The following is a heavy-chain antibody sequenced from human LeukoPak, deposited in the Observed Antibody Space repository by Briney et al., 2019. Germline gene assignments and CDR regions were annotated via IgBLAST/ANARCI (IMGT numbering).Heavy chain of an antibody. CDR1: GFTFDDYG. J-gene: IGHJ4*02. Sequence: GGSLRLSCAASGFTFDDYGMSWVRQAPGKGLEWVSGISWNSGSIAYVDSVKGRFTISRDNAKNSLYLQMNSLRAEDTALYYCAKATGSGWYIDYWGQGTLVTVSS. CDR2: ISWNSGSI. CDR3: AKATGSGWYIDY. D-gene: IGHD6-19*01. V-gene: IGHV3-9*01.